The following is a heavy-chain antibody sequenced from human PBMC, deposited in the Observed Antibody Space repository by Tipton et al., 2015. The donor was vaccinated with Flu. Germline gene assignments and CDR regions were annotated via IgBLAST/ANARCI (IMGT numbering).Heavy chain of an antibody. D-gene: IGHD4-17*01. CDR2: IYSGGST. CDR3: ARSPDYGENQNWFAP. Sequence: SLRLSCAASGFTVSSHYMSWVRQAPGKGLEWVSVIYSGGSTYYADSVKGRFTISRHNSKNTLYLQMNSLRAEDTAVYYCARSPDYGENQNWFAPWGQGTLVTVSS. J-gene: IGHJ5*02. CDR1: GFTVSSHY. V-gene: IGHV3-53*04.